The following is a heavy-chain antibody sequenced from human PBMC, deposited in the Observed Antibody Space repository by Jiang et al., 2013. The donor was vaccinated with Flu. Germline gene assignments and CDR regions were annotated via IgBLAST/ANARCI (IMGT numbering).Heavy chain of an antibody. D-gene: IGHD2-21*02. Sequence: QLVESGGGLVKPRGSLRLSCAASGFTFSSYSMNWVRQAPGKGLEWVSSISSSSSYIYYADSVKGRFTISRDNAKNSLYLQMNSLRAEDTAVYYCARGAYCGGDCRRYNWFDPWGQGTLVTVSS. CDR1: GFTFSSYS. CDR2: ISSSSSYI. V-gene: IGHV3-21*01. J-gene: IGHJ5*02. CDR3: ARGAYCGGDCRRYNWFDP.